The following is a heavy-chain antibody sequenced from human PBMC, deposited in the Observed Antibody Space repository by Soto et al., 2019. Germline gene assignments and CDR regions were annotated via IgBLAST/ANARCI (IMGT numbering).Heavy chain of an antibody. CDR3: ARDRGSGSYLAFDI. J-gene: IGHJ3*02. Sequence: SETLSLTCTVSGGSISSGGYYWSWIRQHPGKGLAWIGYIYYSVSTYYNPSLKSRVTISVDTSKNQFSLKLSSVTAADTAVYYCARDRGSGSYLAFDIWSQGTMVTVSS. D-gene: IGHD3-10*01. CDR2: IYYSVST. V-gene: IGHV4-31*03. CDR1: GGSISSGGYY.